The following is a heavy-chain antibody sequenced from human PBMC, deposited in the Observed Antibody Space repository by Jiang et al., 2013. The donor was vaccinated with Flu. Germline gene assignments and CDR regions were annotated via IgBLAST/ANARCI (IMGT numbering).Heavy chain of an antibody. J-gene: IGHJ4*02. V-gene: IGHV4-59*01. CDR2: IYYDGST. CDR3: VKEGGRDGYRNRPFDY. CDR1: GGSISSYY. Sequence: GPGLVKPSETLSLTCTVSGGSISSYYWSWVRQPPGKGLEWIGYIYYDGSTNYNPSLKSRVTISVDTSKNQFFLKLGSVTAADTAVYYCVKEGGRDGYRNRPFDYWGQGTLVTVSS. D-gene: IGHD5-24*01.